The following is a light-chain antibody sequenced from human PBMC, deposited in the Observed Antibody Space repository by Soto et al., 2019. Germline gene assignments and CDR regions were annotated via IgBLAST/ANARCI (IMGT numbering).Light chain of an antibody. J-gene: IGKJ1*01. Sequence: EIVLTQSPGTLSVSPGDRVTLSCRASQSISINLAWYQHKPGHAPRLLIHGASTRATGIPARISGSGSGTEFTLTISSLQSEDLAVYYCQQFRNWPWTFGQGTKVDIK. CDR2: GAS. V-gene: IGKV3D-15*01. CDR1: QSISIN. CDR3: QQFRNWPWT.